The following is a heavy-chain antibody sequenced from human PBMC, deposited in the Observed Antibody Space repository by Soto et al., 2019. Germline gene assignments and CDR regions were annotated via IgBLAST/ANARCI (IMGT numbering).Heavy chain of an antibody. D-gene: IGHD4-17*01. CDR2: IYHSGST. CDR1: GGSVSSGSYS. CDR3: ARGMTTVTTFDC. Sequence: SETLSLTCTVSGGSVSSGSYSWSWIRQPPGKGLEWIGYIYHSGSTYYNPSLKSRVTISVDRSKNQVSLKLSSVTAADTAVYYCARGMTTVTTFDCWGQGTLVTVSS. J-gene: IGHJ4*02. V-gene: IGHV4-30-2*01.